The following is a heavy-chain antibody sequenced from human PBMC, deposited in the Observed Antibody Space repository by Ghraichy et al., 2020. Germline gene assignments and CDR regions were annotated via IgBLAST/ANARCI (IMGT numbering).Heavy chain of an antibody. V-gene: IGHV3-23*01. CDR1: GFSLSNYA. CDR3: AKDRRSGIYGVGGGGYFDL. Sequence: GGSLRLSCAASGFSLSNYAMTWVRQTPGKGLEWVSAISGSGSYTYYTDSVRGRLTISRDNSKNTLYLQMNSLGAEDTAIYYCAKDRRSGIYGVGGGGYFDLWGPGTLVTFSS. J-gene: IGHJ4*02. D-gene: IGHD1-26*01. CDR2: ISGSGSYT.